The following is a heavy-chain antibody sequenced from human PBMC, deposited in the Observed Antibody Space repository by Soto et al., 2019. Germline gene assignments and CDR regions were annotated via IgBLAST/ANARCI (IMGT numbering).Heavy chain of an antibody. Sequence: EVQFLESGGGLVQPGGSLRLSCAVSGFTFSNHAVTWVRQAPRKGLEWVSTIDKTGGVTNYADSVKGRFTISRDNSKNTMYLQMSSLKVEDTAVYYCAQMSGDSGGWGQGTLVTVSS. V-gene: IGHV3-23*01. J-gene: IGHJ4*02. D-gene: IGHD4-17*01. CDR3: AQMSGDSGG. CDR1: GFTFSNHA. CDR2: IDKTGGVT.